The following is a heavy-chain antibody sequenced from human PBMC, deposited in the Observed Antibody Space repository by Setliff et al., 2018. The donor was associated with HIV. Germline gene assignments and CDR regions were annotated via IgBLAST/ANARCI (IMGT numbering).Heavy chain of an antibody. CDR3: AGWGFDYNY. Sequence: GGSLRLSCAASGFTFSSYSMNWVRQAPGKGLEWVSYISSSSSTIYHADSVKGRFTISRDSAHTSLYLQMNSLRVDDTAVYYCAGWGFDYNYWGQGTLVTVSS. D-gene: IGHD4-4*01. CDR1: GFTFSSYS. J-gene: IGHJ4*02. CDR2: ISSSSSTI. V-gene: IGHV3-48*04.